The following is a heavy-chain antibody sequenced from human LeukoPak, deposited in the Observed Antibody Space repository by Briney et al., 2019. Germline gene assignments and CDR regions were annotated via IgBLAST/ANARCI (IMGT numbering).Heavy chain of an antibody. Sequence: GGSLRLSCVASAFTFRNSWMSWVRQVPGKELEWVANIEQDGREKNYVESVKGRFTISRDNGKYSLYLEMNSLRAEDTAVYFCARGRQGSSYYDGKESFDYWGQGTLVTVSS. V-gene: IGHV3-7*01. J-gene: IGHJ4*02. CDR2: IEQDGREK. CDR3: ARGRQGSSYYDGKESFDY. CDR1: AFTFRNSW. D-gene: IGHD1-26*01.